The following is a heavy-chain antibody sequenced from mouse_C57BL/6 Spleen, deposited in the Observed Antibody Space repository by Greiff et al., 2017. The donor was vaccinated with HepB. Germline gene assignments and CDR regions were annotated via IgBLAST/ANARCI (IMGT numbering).Heavy chain of an antibody. CDR1: GFTFSSYA. V-gene: IGHV5-4*01. Sequence: EVKLMESGGGLVKPGGSLKLSCAASGFTFSSYAMSWVRQTPEKRLEWVATISDGGSYTYYPDNVKGRFTISRDNAKNNLYLQMSHLKSEDTAMYYCARDWFAYWGQGTLVTVS. CDR3: ARDWFAY. J-gene: IGHJ3*01. CDR2: ISDGGSYT.